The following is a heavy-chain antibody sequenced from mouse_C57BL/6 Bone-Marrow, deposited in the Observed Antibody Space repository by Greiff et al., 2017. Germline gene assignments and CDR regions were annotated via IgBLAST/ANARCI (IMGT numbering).Heavy chain of an antibody. CDR2: IWRGGGT. J-gene: IGHJ3*01. CDR1: GFSFTSYG. D-gene: IGHD2-3*01. Sequence: VQLQESGPGLVQPSQSLSITCTASGFSFTSYGVHWVRQSPGKGLEWLGVIWRGGGTDYNAAFISSLSTCKATSSCQVCFKMNSLQADDAAIYYCAKSDGYLFAYWGQGTLVTVSA. CDR3: AKSDGYLFAY. V-gene: IGHV2-2*01.